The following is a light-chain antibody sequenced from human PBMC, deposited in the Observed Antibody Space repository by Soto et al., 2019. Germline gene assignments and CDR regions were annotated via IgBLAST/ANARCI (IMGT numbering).Light chain of an antibody. V-gene: IGLV1-40*01. J-gene: IGLJ1*01. CDR2: GNT. CDR1: SSNIGSTYD. Sequence: QSVLTQPPSVSGAPGQRVTISCTGSSSNIGSTYDVQWYQQLPGTAPKLLIHGNTNRPSGVPDRFSGSKSGTSASLAITGLQADDEADYCCQSYDDSLRVHYVFGTGTKVTVL. CDR3: QSYDDSLRVHYV.